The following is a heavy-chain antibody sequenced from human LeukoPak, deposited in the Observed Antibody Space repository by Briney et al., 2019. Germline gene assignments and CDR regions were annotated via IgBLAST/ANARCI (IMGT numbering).Heavy chain of an antibody. D-gene: IGHD6-13*01. Sequence: GGSLRLSCTASGLIFRNYAMTWVRQAPGKGLEWVAVIWYDGSNKYYADSVKGRFTISRDNSKNTLYLQMNSLRAEDTAVYYCARDGHSSSWYVTYYFDYWGQGTLVTVSS. J-gene: IGHJ4*02. V-gene: IGHV3-33*08. CDR3: ARDGHSSSWYVTYYFDY. CDR1: GLIFRNYA. CDR2: IWYDGSNK.